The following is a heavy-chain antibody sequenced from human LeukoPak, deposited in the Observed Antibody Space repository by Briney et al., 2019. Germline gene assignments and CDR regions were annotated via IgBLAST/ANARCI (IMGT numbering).Heavy chain of an antibody. J-gene: IGHJ6*04. CDR2: INHSGST. CDR3: ARGSLGYCSGGSCYGMSYYYGMDV. CDR1: GGSFSGYY. D-gene: IGHD2-15*01. Sequence: SETLSLTCAVYGGSFSGYYWSWIRQPPGKGLEWIGEINHSGSTNYNPSLKSLVTISVDTSKNQFSLKLSSVTAADTAVYYCARGSLGYCSGGSCYGMSYYYGMDVWGKGTTVTVSS. V-gene: IGHV4-34*01.